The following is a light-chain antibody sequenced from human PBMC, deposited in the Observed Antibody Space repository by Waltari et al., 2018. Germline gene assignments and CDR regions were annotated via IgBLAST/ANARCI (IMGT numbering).Light chain of an antibody. Sequence: QSVLTQPPSASGTPGQRVTIPCSGRNSNIGSNYVYWYQQLPGTTPKLVIYMSNRRPAGVPDRFSGSKSGTSASLAISGLRSDDEADYYCAAWDDSLNVILFGGGTKLTVL. V-gene: IGLV1-47*01. J-gene: IGLJ2*01. CDR1: NSNIGSNY. CDR3: AAWDDSLNVIL. CDR2: MSN.